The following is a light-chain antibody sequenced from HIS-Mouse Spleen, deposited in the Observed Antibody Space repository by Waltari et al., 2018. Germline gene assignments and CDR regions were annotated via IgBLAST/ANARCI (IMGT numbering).Light chain of an antibody. Sequence: EIVLTQSPATLSLSPGERATLSCRASKSVSSYLAWYHQTPGQAPRVLIYDASNRATGIPARFSGSGSGTDFTLTISSLEPEDFAVYYCQQRSNWPPITFGQGTRLEIK. V-gene: IGKV3-11*01. J-gene: IGKJ5*01. CDR2: DAS. CDR3: QQRSNWPPIT. CDR1: KSVSSY.